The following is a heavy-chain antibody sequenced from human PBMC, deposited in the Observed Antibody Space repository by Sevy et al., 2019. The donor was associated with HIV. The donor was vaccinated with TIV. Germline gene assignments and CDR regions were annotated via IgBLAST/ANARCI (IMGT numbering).Heavy chain of an antibody. CDR3: VRGRARRITFDI. D-gene: IGHD3-16*01. CDR1: GFTFNNFP. V-gene: IGHV3-30-3*01. CDR2: VSFDGGSK. J-gene: IGHJ4*02. Sequence: GGSLRLSCEASGFTFNNFPIHWVRQAPGKGLEWVAVVSFDGGSKYYADSVRGRFTVSRDNSKNTVYLQLNSLRAEDTAVYYGVRGRARRITFDIWGQGTLVTVSS.